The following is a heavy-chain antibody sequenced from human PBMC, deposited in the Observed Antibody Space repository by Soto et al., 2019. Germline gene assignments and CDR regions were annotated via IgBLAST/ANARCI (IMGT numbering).Heavy chain of an antibody. D-gene: IGHD5-12*01. V-gene: IGHV3-30*03. Sequence: QVPLVESGGGVVQPGRSLRLSCAASGFTFSSYGMHWVRQAPGKGLEWVAVIAYDGSNKYYADSVKGRFTISRDKSKNTLYLQMNSLRAEDTAVYYCAMSRDGYNGRDWMGIDYWGQGTLVTVSS. CDR3: AMSRDGYNGRDWMGIDY. CDR1: GFTFSSYG. CDR2: IAYDGSNK. J-gene: IGHJ4*02.